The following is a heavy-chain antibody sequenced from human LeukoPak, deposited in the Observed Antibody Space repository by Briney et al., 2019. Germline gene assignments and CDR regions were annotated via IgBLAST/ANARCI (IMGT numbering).Heavy chain of an antibody. Sequence: GGSLRLSCAASGFTFSDYYMSWIRQAPGKGLEWVSYISSSGSTIYYADSVKGRFTISRDNSKNTLYLQMNSLRAEDTAVYYCAKLAAAGIDYCGQGTLVTVSS. J-gene: IGHJ4*02. CDR2: ISSSGSTI. D-gene: IGHD6-13*01. CDR3: AKLAAAGIDY. CDR1: GFTFSDYY. V-gene: IGHV3-11*04.